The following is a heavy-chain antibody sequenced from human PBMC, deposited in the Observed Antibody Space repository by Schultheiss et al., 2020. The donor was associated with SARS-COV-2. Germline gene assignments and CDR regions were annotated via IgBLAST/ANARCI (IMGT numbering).Heavy chain of an antibody. V-gene: IGHV4-30-4*08. Sequence: SETLSLTCTVSGGSISSGGYYWSWIRQHPGKGLEWIGYIYYSGSTNYNPSLKSRVTISVDTSKNQFSLKLSSVTAADTAVYYCTTAPGPNTAMVALSDFDYWGQGTLVTVSS. D-gene: IGHD5-18*01. CDR2: IYYSGST. CDR1: GGSISSGGYY. CDR3: TTAPGPNTAMVALSDFDY. J-gene: IGHJ4*02.